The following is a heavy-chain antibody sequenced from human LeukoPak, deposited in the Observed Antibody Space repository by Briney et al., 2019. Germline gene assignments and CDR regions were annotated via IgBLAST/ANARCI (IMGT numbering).Heavy chain of an antibody. J-gene: IGHJ4*02. V-gene: IGHV3-21*01. CDR1: GFTFSSYS. CDR3: ARDSSSSYFDY. CDR2: ISSSSSYI. Sequence: PGGSLRLSCAASGFTFSSYSMNWVRQAPGKGLEWVSSISSSSSYICYADSVKGRFTISRDNAKNSLYLQMNSLRAEDTAVYYCARDSSSSYFDYWGQGTLVTVSS. D-gene: IGHD6-6*01.